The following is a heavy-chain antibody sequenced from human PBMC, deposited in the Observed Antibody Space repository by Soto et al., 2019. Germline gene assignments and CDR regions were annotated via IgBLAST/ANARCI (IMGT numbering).Heavy chain of an antibody. V-gene: IGHV4-30-4*01. CDR3: ARGSGNYGDYGQLPYFDY. J-gene: IGHJ4*02. CDR2: IYYSGST. CDR1: GGSISSGDYY. D-gene: IGHD4-17*01. Sequence: QVQLQESGPGLVKPSQTLSLTCTVSGGSISSGDYYWSWIRQPPGKGLEWIGYIYYSGSTYYNPSLKSRVTISVDTSKNQFSLKLSSVTAADTAVYYCARGSGNYGDYGQLPYFDYWGQGTLVTVSS.